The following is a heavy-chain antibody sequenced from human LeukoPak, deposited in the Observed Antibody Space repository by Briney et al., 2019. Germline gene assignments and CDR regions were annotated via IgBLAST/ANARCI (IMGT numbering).Heavy chain of an antibody. CDR3: ARDAYDRSGYYYLSN. J-gene: IGHJ4*02. CDR1: GGTFSSYS. Sequence: ASVKVSCKASGGTFSSYSISWVRQAPGQGLGWMGGIIPIFGTANYAQKFQGRVTITTEESTSTAYLELSRLRSEDTAVYYCARDAYDRSGYYYLSNWGQGTLVTVSS. D-gene: IGHD3-22*01. V-gene: IGHV1-69*05. CDR2: IIPIFGTA.